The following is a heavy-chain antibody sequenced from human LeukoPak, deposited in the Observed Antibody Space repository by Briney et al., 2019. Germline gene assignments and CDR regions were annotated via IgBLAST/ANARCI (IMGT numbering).Heavy chain of an antibody. CDR2: INPNSGGT. CDR1: GYTFTGYY. J-gene: IGHJ3*02. V-gene: IGHV1-2*02. D-gene: IGHD2-2*01. Sequence: ASVKVSCKASGYTFTGYYMRWVRQAPGQGLEWMGWINPNSGGTNYAQKFQGRVTMTRDTSISTAYMELSRLRSDDTAVYYCARVCSSTSCYLAFDIWGQGTMVTVSS. CDR3: ARVCSSTSCYLAFDI.